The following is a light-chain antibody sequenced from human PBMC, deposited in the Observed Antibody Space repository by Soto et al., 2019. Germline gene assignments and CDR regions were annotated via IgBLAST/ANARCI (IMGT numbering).Light chain of an antibody. J-gene: IGKJ4*01. Sequence: DIVLTQSPGTLSLSPGERATLSCRASQSVSSNYLAWYQQKPGQAPRLLIYGASSRATGIPDRFSGSGSGTYFTLTISRLEPEDFAVYYCQQYGSSPRVTFGGGTKVEIK. CDR1: QSVSSNY. CDR2: GAS. CDR3: QQYGSSPRVT. V-gene: IGKV3-20*01.